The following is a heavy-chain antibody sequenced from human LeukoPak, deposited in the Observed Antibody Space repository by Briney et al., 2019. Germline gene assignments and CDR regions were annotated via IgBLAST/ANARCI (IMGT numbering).Heavy chain of an antibody. Sequence: SETLSLTCTVSGGSFSGYYWNWIRQPPGKGLEWIGYVYYSGSTTDSNPSLRSRVTVSVDSSKNQFSLNLYSVTAADTAVYYCARGVAAAGTIDYWGQGTLVTVSS. D-gene: IGHD6-13*01. CDR2: VYYSGSTT. V-gene: IGHV4-59*01. J-gene: IGHJ4*02. CDR1: GGSFSGYY. CDR3: ARGVAAAGTIDY.